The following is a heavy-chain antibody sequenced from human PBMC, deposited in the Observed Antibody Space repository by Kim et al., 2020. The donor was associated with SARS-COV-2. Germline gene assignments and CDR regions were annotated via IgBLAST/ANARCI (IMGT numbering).Heavy chain of an antibody. Sequence: SETLSLTCTVSGGSISSYYWSWIRQPPGKGLEWIGYIYYSGSTNYNPSLKSRVTISVDTSKNQFSLKLSSVTAADTAVYYCARSYEQWLAYPFDYWGQGTLVTVSS. CDR3: ARSYEQWLAYPFDY. D-gene: IGHD6-19*01. CDR1: GGSISSYY. V-gene: IGHV4-59*01. J-gene: IGHJ4*02. CDR2: IYYSGST.